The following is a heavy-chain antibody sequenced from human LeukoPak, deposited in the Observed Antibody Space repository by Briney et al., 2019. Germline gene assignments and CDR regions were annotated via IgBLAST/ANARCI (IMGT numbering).Heavy chain of an antibody. CDR3: ARDREGLAYFDY. D-gene: IGHD3/OR15-3a*01. CDR2: IDPNSGGT. Sequence: ASVKVSCKASGYTFTVKFIHWVRQAPGQGHEWMGWIDPNSGGTDYAQKFRGRVTMTRDTSTSTAYMDLSSLISDDPAVYYCARDREGLAYFDYWGQGTLVTVSS. V-gene: IGHV1-2*02. CDR1: GYTFTVKF. J-gene: IGHJ4*02.